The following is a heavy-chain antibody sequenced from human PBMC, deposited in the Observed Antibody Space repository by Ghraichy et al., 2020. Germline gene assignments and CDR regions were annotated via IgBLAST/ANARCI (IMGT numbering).Heavy chain of an antibody. V-gene: IGHV3-33*01. Sequence: GESLNISCAASGFTFSSYGMHWVRQAPGKGLEWVAVIWYDGSNKYYADSVKGRFTISRDNSKNTLYLQMNSLRAEDTAVYYCARGKMSASDYWGQGTLVTVSS. D-gene: IGHD5-24*01. CDR1: GFTFSSYG. J-gene: IGHJ4*02. CDR3: ARGKMSASDY. CDR2: IWYDGSNK.